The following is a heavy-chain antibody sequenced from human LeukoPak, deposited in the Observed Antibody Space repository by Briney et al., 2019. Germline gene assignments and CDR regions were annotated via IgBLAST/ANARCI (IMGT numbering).Heavy chain of an antibody. D-gene: IGHD6-19*01. CDR2: IQYDGSYK. Sequence: QPGGSLRLSCAASGFNFSNYWMTWVRQAPGKGLEWVAFIQYDGSYKDYGDSVKGRFTISRDNSKNTLYLQMNSLRAEDTAVYFCAKDVVGQQWPENYWGQGTLVTVSS. CDR1: GFNFSNYW. CDR3: AKDVVGQQWPENY. J-gene: IGHJ4*02. V-gene: IGHV3-30*02.